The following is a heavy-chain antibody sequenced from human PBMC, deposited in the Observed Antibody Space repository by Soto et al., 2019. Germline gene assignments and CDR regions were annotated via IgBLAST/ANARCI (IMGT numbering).Heavy chain of an antibody. CDR2: ISAYNGDT. D-gene: IGHD1-1*01. CDR1: GYTFTSHG. J-gene: IGHJ4*01. CDR3: APTHWQPDNLEGFDV. Sequence: GASVKVSCKTSGYTFTSHGISWVRWAPGRGLEWMGWISAYNGDTKYAQRVQDRVSMTTDTSTATAYIELRSLRFDDTAIYFCAPTHWQPDNLEGFDVWGQGTPVTVSS. V-gene: IGHV1-18*04.